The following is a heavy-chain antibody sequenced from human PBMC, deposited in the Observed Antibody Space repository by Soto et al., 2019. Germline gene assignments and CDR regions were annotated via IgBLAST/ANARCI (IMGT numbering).Heavy chain of an antibody. D-gene: IGHD3-10*01. CDR1: GGSISSYY. V-gene: IGHV4-59*01. J-gene: IGHJ6*02. Sequence: PSETLSLTCTVSGGSISSYYWSWIRQPPGKGLEWIGYIYYSRSTNYNPSLKSRVTISVDTSKNQFSLKLSSVTAADTAVYYCARVKGWSITMVRGVRYYYYYGMDVWGQGTTVTVSS. CDR3: ARVKGWSITMVRGVRYYYYYGMDV. CDR2: IYYSRST.